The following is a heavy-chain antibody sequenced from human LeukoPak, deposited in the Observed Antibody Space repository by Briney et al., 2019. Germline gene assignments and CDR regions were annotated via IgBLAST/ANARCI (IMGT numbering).Heavy chain of an antibody. J-gene: IGHJ4*02. D-gene: IGHD3-22*01. CDR1: GITLSNYG. V-gene: IGHV3-23*01. Sequence: GGSLRLSCAVSGITLSNYGMSWVRQAPGKGLEWVAGMSGSCGRTNYADSVKGRFTISRDNPKNTLYLQMNNLRAEDTAVYFCAKRGVVIRVILVGFHKEAYYFDSWGQGALVTVSS. CDR2: MSGSCGRT. CDR3: AKRGVVIRVILVGFHKEAYYFDS.